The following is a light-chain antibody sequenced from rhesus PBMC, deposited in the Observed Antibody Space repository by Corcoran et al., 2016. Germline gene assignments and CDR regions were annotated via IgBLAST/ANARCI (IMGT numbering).Light chain of an antibody. CDR1: QGISSY. CDR2: AAT. V-gene: IGKV1-28*02. J-gene: IGKJ2*01. Sequence: DIQMTQSPSSLSASVGDTVTITCRASQGISSYLNWFQQKPGKDPKLLIYAATTLQSGVPSRFSGSGSGTDFTLTICSLQPEDFATYYCQQYKSYPYSFGQGTKVEIK. CDR3: QQYKSYPYS.